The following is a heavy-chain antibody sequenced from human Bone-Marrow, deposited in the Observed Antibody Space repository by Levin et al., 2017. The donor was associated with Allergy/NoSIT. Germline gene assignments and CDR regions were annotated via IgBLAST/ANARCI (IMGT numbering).Heavy chain of an antibody. V-gene: IGHV1-18*01. J-gene: IGHJ4*02. D-gene: IGHD6-13*01. CDR1: GYNFTTYA. CDR3: ARDLAAVAIVFDY. CDR2: ITPYNDNT. Sequence: GESLKISCKASGYNFTTYAINWVRQAPGQGLEWMGRITPYNDNTNSAPKFRGRVTLTTETSTSTAYMELRSLTSDDTAVYYCARDLAAVAIVFDYWGQGTLVTVSS.